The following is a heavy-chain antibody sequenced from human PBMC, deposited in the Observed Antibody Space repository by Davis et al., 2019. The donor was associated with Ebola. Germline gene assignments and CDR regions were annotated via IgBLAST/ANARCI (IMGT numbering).Heavy chain of an antibody. V-gene: IGHV3-23*01. D-gene: IGHD2-2*02. CDR3: AKTVGFVVPAAIWTMDV. Sequence: PGGSLRLSCAASGFTFSSYAMSWVRQAPGKGLEWVSAISGSGGSTYYADSVKGRFTISRDNSKNTLYLQMNSLRAEDTAVYYCAKTVGFVVPAAIWTMDVWGQGTTVTVSS. CDR2: ISGSGGST. J-gene: IGHJ6*02. CDR1: GFTFSSYA.